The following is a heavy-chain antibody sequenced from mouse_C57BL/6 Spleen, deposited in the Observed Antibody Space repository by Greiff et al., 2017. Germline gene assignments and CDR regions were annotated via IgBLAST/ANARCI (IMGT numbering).Heavy chain of an antibody. Sequence: QVQLQQPGAELVMPGASVKLSCKASGYTFTSYWMHWVKQRPGQGLEWIGEIDPSDSYTNYNQKFKGKSTLTVDKSSSTAYMQLSSLTSEDSAVYYCARWGAYYSNPYAMDYWGQGTSVTVSS. CDR1: GYTFTSYW. J-gene: IGHJ4*01. D-gene: IGHD2-5*01. CDR2: IDPSDSYT. V-gene: IGHV1-69*01. CDR3: ARWGAYYSNPYAMDY.